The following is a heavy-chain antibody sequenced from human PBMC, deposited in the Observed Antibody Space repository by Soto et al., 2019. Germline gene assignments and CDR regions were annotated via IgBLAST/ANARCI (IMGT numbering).Heavy chain of an antibody. J-gene: IGHJ4*02. Sequence: EVQLLESGGGLVQPGGSLRLSCAASGFTFSNYVMSWVRQAPGKGLEWVSNINGDAGRTSYADSVKGRFTIFRDNSRSTLYLQMNSLRAEDTDVYHCTRGSHYHCSGNTCPEENWGQGTLVTVSS. D-gene: IGHD2-15*01. CDR1: GFTFSNYV. V-gene: IGHV3-23*01. CDR3: TRGSHYHCSGNTCPEEN. CDR2: INGDAGRT.